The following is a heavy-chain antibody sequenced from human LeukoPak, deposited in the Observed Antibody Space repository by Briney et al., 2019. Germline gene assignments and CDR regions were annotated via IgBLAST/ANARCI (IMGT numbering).Heavy chain of an antibody. CDR3: ARVERGYSGYDYYESGDAFDI. J-gene: IGHJ3*02. D-gene: IGHD5-12*01. CDR1: GYTFTSYG. V-gene: IGHV1-69*13. Sequence: GASVKVSCRASGYTFTSYGISWVRQAPGQGLEWMGGIIPIFGTANYAQKFQGRVTITADESTSTAYMELSSLRSEDTAVYYCARVERGYSGYDYYESGDAFDIWGQGTMVTVSS. CDR2: IIPIFGTA.